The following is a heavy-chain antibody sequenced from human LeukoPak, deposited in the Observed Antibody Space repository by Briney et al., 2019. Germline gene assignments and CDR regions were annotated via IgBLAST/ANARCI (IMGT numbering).Heavy chain of an antibody. Sequence: SETLSLTCTVSGGSISSYYWSWIRQPPGKGLEWIGYIYYSGSTNYNPSLKSRVTISVNTSKNQFSLKLSSVTAADTAVYYCALAPSYYYYYMDVWGKGTTVTVSS. V-gene: IGHV4-59*01. CDR1: GGSISSYY. D-gene: IGHD3-3*02. CDR3: ALAPSYYYYYMDV. CDR2: IYYSGST. J-gene: IGHJ6*03.